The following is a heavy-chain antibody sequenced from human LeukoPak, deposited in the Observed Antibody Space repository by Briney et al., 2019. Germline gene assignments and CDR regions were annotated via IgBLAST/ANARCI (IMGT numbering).Heavy chain of an antibody. CDR2: MYYSGST. CDR3: ATSSGSYYY. J-gene: IGHJ4*02. V-gene: IGHV4-39*01. CDR1: GGSISSSSYY. D-gene: IGHD1-26*01. Sequence: PSETLSLTCTVSGGSISSSSYYWGWMRQPPGKGLEWIGSMYYSGSTYYNPSLKSRVTIYVDTSKNQFSLKLSSVTAADTAVYYCATSSGSYYYWGQGTLVTVSS.